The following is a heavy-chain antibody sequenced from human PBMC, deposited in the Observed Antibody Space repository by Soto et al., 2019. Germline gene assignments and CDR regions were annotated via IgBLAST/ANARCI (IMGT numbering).Heavy chain of an antibody. Sequence: QVQLVQSGAEVKKPGSSLKGSCKTTGVTFSTSGISWVRQGPGQGLEWMGGIIPLFGTPKYSRKFQGRVSITADPSATTAYLEFSGVGSVGPATYYSARVSRSICGGCNCYRLVIYFDSWGQGSQVGVSS. J-gene: IGHJ5*01. V-gene: IGHV1-69*01. CDR1: GVTFSTSG. D-gene: IGHD2-21*01. CDR2: IIPLFGTP. CDR3: ARVSRSICGGCNCYRLVIYFDS.